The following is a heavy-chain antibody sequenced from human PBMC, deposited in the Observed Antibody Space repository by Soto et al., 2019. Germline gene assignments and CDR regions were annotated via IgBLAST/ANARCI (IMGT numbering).Heavy chain of an antibody. V-gene: IGHV3-73*01. CDR3: TSKSDIVVVPAAHDAFDI. CDR2: IRSKANSYAT. J-gene: IGHJ3*02. Sequence: GGSLRLSCAASGFTFSGSAMHWVRQASGKGLEWVGRIRSKANSYATAYAASVKGRFTISRDDSKNTAYLQMNSLKTEDTAVYYCTSKSDIVVVPAAHDAFDIWGQGTMVTVSS. CDR1: GFTFSGSA. D-gene: IGHD2-2*01.